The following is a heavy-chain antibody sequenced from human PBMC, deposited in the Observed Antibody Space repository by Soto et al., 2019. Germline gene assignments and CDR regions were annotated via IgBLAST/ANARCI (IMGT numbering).Heavy chain of an antibody. Sequence: QVQLVQSGAEVKKPGASVKVSCKASGYTFTGYYMHWVRQAPGQGFEWMGWINPNSGGTNYAQKFQGRVTMTRDTSISTVYMELSRLRSADTAVYYCAGNWNDGDDYFDYWGQGTLVTVSS. CDR1: GYTFTGYY. V-gene: IGHV1-2*02. CDR2: INPNSGGT. D-gene: IGHD1-1*01. J-gene: IGHJ4*02. CDR3: AGNWNDGDDYFDY.